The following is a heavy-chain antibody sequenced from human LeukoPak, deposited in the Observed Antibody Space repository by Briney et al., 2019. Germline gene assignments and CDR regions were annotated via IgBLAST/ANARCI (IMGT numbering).Heavy chain of an antibody. J-gene: IGHJ4*02. CDR3: ARHRGRIAVATLGYYFDY. CDR1: GGSISSSSYY. V-gene: IGHV4-39*01. D-gene: IGHD6-19*01. CDR2: IYYSGST. Sequence: SETLSLTCTVSGGSISSSSYYWGWIRQPPGKGLEWIGSIYYSGSTYYNPSLKSRVTISVDTSKNQFSLKLSSVTAADTAVYHCARHRGRIAVATLGYYFDYWGQGTLVTVSS.